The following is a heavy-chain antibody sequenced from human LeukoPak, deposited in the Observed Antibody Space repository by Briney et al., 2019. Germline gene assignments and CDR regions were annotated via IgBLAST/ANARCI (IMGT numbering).Heavy chain of an antibody. V-gene: IGHV3-23*01. CDR1: GFTFSSYA. D-gene: IGHD3-22*01. Sequence: TGGSLRLSCAASGFTFSSYAMSWVRQAPGKGLEWVSGISGSGGSTYYAGSVKGRFTISRDNSKNTLYLQMNSLRAEDTAVYYCAKGRVTVVITGIDYLGQGTLVTVSS. J-gene: IGHJ4*02. CDR2: ISGSGGST. CDR3: AKGRVTVVITGIDY.